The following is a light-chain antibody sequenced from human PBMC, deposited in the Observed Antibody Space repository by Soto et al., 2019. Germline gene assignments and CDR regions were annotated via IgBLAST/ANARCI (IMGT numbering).Light chain of an antibody. CDR1: SSDVGGYNY. V-gene: IGLV2-14*01. CDR3: SSYTGSTSYV. CDR2: DVT. J-gene: IGLJ1*01. Sequence: QSVLTQPASVSGSPGQSITISCTGTSSDVGGYNYVSWYQQEPGKAPKLMICDVTYRPSGVSNRFSGSKSDNTASLTISGLQAEDEADYYCSSYTGSTSYVFGTGTKVTVL.